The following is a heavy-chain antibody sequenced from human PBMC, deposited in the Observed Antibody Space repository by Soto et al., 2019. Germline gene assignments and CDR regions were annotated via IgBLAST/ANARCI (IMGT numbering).Heavy chain of an antibody. D-gene: IGHD6-6*01. CDR3: ARGSSLAGLYSRMDV. J-gene: IGHJ6*02. V-gene: IGHV4-31*03. CDR2: NYYSGIT. Sequence: QVQLQESGPGLVKPSQTLSLTCTVSGGSISSGGYYWTWIRQHPGKGLEWIGYNYYSGITYYNPSLKSRVTLSLDTSKNQFSLELSSVTAADTAVYYCARGSSLAGLYSRMDVWGQGTTVTVSS. CDR1: GGSISSGGYY.